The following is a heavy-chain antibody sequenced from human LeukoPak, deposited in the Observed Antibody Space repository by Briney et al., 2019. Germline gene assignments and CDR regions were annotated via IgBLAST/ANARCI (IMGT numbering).Heavy chain of an antibody. Sequence: GESLKIPCKGSGYSFTSYWIGWVRQMPGKGLEWMGIIYPGDSDTRYSPSFQGQVTISADKSISTAYLQWSSLKASDSATYYCARREMSTAYFEYWGQGTLVTVSS. D-gene: IGHD5-24*01. CDR3: ARREMSTAYFEY. CDR1: GYSFTSYW. J-gene: IGHJ4*02. V-gene: IGHV5-51*01. CDR2: IYPGDSDT.